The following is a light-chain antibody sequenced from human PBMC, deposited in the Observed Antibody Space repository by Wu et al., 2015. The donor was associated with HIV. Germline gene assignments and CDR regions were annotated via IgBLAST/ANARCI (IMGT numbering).Light chain of an antibody. CDR3: QQYEDIPRT. CDR2: SAS. V-gene: IGKV3-20*01. J-gene: IGKJ1*01. Sequence: DIVLTQSPGTLSLSPGERATLSCRASQSVSGSSLAWYQQRPGQAPRLIIYSASTRAAGIPDRFSGSGSGTDFTLTISRLEPEDFAVYYCQQYEDIPRTFGLGTRVE. CDR1: QSVSGSS.